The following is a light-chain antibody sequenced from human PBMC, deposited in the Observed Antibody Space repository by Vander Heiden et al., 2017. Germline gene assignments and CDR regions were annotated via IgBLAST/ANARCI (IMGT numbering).Light chain of an antibody. J-gene: IGKJ3*01. CDR1: QSVSSSY. Sequence: EIVLTQSPGTRSWSPGERATLSCRASQSVSSSYLVWDQQNPGQAPMLLIYVASSRATGIPDRFSGSGSGTDFSLTISRLEPEDFAVYYCQQYGSSPFTFGPGTKVDSK. CDR2: VAS. CDR3: QQYGSSPFT. V-gene: IGKV3-20*01.